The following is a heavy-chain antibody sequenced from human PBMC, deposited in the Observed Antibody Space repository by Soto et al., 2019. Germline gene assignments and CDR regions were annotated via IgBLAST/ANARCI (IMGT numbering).Heavy chain of an antibody. D-gene: IGHD2-15*01. CDR3: ARLAVNCSGGSCSSYYYYGIDV. J-gene: IGHJ6*02. Sequence: QLQLQESGPGLVKPSETLSLTCTVSGGSISSSSYYWGWIRQPPGKGLEWIGSIYYSGSTYYNPSLKSRVTISVDTSKNQFSLKLSSVTAADTAVYYCARLAVNCSGGSCSSYYYYGIDVWGQGTTVTVSS. CDR1: GGSISSSSYY. V-gene: IGHV4-39*01. CDR2: IYYSGST.